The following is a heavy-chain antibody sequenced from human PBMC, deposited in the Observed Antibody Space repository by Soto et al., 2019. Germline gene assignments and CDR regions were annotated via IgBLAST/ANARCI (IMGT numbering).Heavy chain of an antibody. CDR1: GGSISSYY. Sequence: SETVSLTCSVSGGSISSYYWSLMRQPPGKGLEWIGYIFYSGRSGSTNYNPSLKSRVTISVETSKNQLSLKLSSVNAADTAVYYCARTAPGWSDPSGQGTLVTVSS. CDR3: ARTAPGWSDP. CDR2: IFYSGRSGST. J-gene: IGHJ5*02. D-gene: IGHD2-21*02. V-gene: IGHV4-59*01.